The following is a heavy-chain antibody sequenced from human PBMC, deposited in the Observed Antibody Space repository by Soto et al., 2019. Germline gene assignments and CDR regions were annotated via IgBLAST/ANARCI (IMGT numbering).Heavy chain of an antibody. CDR3: AKGDIVVVVALYHYGMDV. CDR2: ISYYGSNK. D-gene: IGHD2-15*01. V-gene: IGHV3-30*18. Sequence: GGSLRLSCEAAGFTFSSYGMHSIRQTPGKGLECGADISYYGSNKYYADSVNVRYTISRDNSKNTLYLQMNNLRAEDTAVYYCAKGDIVVVVALYHYGMDVWGQGTTVAVSS. CDR1: GFTFSSYG. J-gene: IGHJ6*02.